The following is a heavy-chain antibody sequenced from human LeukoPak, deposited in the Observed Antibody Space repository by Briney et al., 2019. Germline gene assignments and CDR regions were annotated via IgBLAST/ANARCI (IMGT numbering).Heavy chain of an antibody. J-gene: IGHJ3*02. Sequence: ASVKVSCKASGYTFTDYYMHWVRQAPGQGLEWMGWINPNSRGTDSAQKFQGRFSMTRDTSISTAYMELSRLRSDDKAVYYCARRAREYSHDAFDIWGQGTMVTVSS. D-gene: IGHD5-18*01. CDR3: ARRAREYSHDAFDI. CDR1: GYTFTDYY. CDR2: INPNSRGT. V-gene: IGHV1-2*02.